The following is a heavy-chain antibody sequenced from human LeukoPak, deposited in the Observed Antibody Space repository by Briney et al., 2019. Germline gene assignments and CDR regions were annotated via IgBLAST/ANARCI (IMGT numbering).Heavy chain of an antibody. J-gene: IGHJ6*02. Sequence: PGGSLRLSCAASGFTFSSYEMNWVRQAPGKGLEWVSYISSSGSTIYYADSVKGRFTISRDNAKNSLYLQMNSLRAEDTAVYYCARKYYYCGMDVWGQGTTVTVSS. CDR2: ISSSGSTI. V-gene: IGHV3-48*03. CDR3: ARKYYYCGMDV. CDR1: GFTFSSYE.